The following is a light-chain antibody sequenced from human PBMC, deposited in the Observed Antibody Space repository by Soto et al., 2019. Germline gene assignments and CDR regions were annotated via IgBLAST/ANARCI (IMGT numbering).Light chain of an antibody. CDR3: SSYKSSSTYV. V-gene: IGLV2-14*01. CDR1: SSDVGGYDY. J-gene: IGLJ1*01. CDR2: DVT. Sequence: QSALTQPASVSGSPGQSVTISCTGTSSDVGGYDYVSWYQHHPGKAPKLVIYDVTYRPSGVSDRFSGSKSANTASLTISGLQAEDEADYYCSSYKSSSTYVFGTGTKVTVL.